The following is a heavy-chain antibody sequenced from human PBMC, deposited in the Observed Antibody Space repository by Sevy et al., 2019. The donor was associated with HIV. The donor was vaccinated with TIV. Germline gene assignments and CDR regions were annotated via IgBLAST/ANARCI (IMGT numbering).Heavy chain of an antibody. CDR2: FDPEDGET. J-gene: IGHJ4*02. D-gene: IGHD4-4*01. Sequence: ASVKVSCKVSGYTLTELSMHWVRQAPGKGLEWMGGFDPEDGETIYAQKFQGRVTMTEDTSTDTAYMELSSLRSEDTAVYYCATATPGDDYNYYFDYWGQGTLVTVSS. V-gene: IGHV1-24*01. CDR3: ATATPGDDYNYYFDY. CDR1: GYTLTELS.